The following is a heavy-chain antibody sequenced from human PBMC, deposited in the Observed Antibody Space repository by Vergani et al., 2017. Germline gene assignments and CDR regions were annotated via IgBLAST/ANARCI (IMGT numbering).Heavy chain of an antibody. CDR1: GGSISSYY. Sequence: QVQLQESGPGLVKPSETLSLTCTVSGGSISSYYWSWIRQPPGKGLEWIGYIYYRGSTNYNPSLKSRVTISVDTSKNQFSLKLSSVTAADTAVYYCARGRGWFDPWGQGTLVTVSS. J-gene: IGHJ5*02. CDR2: IYYRGST. V-gene: IGHV4-59*01. CDR3: ARGRGWFDP.